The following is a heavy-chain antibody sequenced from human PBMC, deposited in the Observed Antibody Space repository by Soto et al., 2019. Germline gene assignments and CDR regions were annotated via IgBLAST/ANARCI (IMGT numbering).Heavy chain of an antibody. J-gene: IGHJ4*02. CDR2: IHYTGST. D-gene: IGHD2-8*01. Sequence: QLQLQESGPGLVKPSETLSLTCSVSGDSISSNNYYCGWIRQPPGKGLEWIGSIHYTGSTHYNPSLKSRVTMSVDTSKSQFSLTLSSVTAADTAVYYCARHPGYAVPTVYATHYFNYWGQGILVTVST. V-gene: IGHV4-39*01. CDR1: GDSISSNNYY. CDR3: ARHPGYAVPTVYATHYFNY.